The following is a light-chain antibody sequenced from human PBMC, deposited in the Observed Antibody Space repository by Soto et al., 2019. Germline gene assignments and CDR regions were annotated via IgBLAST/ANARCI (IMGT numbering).Light chain of an antibody. V-gene: IGKV1-39*01. CDR2: AAS. Sequence: DIQMTQSPSSLSASVGDRVTITCRASRSISTYLNWYQQRPGEAPKLLIYAASGLQSGVPSRFSGSGSGTDFTLTISSLQAEDFATYFCQQSYTTLITFGPGNKVDIK. CDR3: QQSYTTLIT. J-gene: IGKJ3*01. CDR1: RSISTY.